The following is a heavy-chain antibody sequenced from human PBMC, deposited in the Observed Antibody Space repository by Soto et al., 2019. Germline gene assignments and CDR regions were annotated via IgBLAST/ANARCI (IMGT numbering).Heavy chain of an antibody. Sequence: QVQLVESGGGVVQPGRSLRLSCAASGFTFSSYAMHWVRQAPGKGLEWVAVISYDGSNKYYADSVKGRFTISRDNSKNTLYLEMNSLRAEDTAVYYCAKEIAAAASYYFDYWGQGTLVTVSS. V-gene: IGHV3-30*18. D-gene: IGHD6-13*01. CDR1: GFTFSSYA. J-gene: IGHJ4*02. CDR2: ISYDGSNK. CDR3: AKEIAAAASYYFDY.